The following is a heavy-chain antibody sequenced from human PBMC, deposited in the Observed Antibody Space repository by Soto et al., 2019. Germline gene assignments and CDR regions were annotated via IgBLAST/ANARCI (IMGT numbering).Heavy chain of an antibody. V-gene: IGHV1-69*01. D-gene: IGHD2-15*01. CDR1: GGTFSSYA. CDR2: IIPIFGTA. J-gene: IGHJ6*02. Sequence: QVQLVQSGAEVKKPGSSVKVSCKASGGTFSSYAISWVRQAPGQGLEWMGGIIPIFGTANYAQKFQGRVTITADESTSTAYMELSSLRSEYTAVYYCARSDIVVVVAAYYYGMDVWGQGTTVTVSS. CDR3: ARSDIVVVVAAYYYGMDV.